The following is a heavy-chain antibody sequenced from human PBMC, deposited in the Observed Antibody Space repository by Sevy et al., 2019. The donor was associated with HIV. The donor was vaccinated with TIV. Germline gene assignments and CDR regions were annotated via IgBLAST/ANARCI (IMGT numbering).Heavy chain of an antibody. Sequence: GGSLRLSCAASGFTVSSNYMSWVRQAPGKGLEWVSVIYSGGSTYYADSVKGRFTISRDNSKNTRYLQMNSLRAEDTAVYYCARELTGTKGVYYYYGMDVWGQGTTVTVSS. CDR3: ARELTGTKGVYYYYGMDV. J-gene: IGHJ6*02. CDR2: IYSGGST. CDR1: GFTVSSNY. V-gene: IGHV3-53*01. D-gene: IGHD1-7*01.